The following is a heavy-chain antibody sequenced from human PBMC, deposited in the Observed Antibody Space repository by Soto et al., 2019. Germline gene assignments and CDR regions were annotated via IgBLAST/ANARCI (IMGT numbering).Heavy chain of an antibody. V-gene: IGHV4-59*01. Sequence: WETLSLTCTVSGGSISSYFYIWVRQPPGKGLEWIGSVYYTGTTDYNPSLKSRVTISVDTSKTQFSLNLRSVTAADTAVYYCARDLAAVPRAFDYWGRGTLVTVSS. CDR1: GGSISSYF. D-gene: IGHD6-13*01. CDR3: ARDLAAVPRAFDY. J-gene: IGHJ4*02. CDR2: VYYTGTT.